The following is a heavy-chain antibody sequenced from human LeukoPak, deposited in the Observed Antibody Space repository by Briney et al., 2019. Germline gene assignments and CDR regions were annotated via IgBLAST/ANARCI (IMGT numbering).Heavy chain of an antibody. CDR3: ARVIVVVPAAPRDAFDI. Sequence: PPETLSLTCAVYGGSFSGYYSSWIRPPPGKGMEWIGEINHSGRTNYNPSLKRRVTISVDTSKNQFSLKLSSVTAADTAVYYCARVIVVVPAAPRDAFDIGGQGTMVTVSS. V-gene: IGHV4-34*01. CDR2: INHSGRT. CDR1: GGSFSGYY. D-gene: IGHD2-2*01. J-gene: IGHJ3*02.